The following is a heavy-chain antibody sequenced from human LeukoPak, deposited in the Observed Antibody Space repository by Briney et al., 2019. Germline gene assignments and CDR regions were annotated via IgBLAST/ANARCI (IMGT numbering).Heavy chain of an antibody. CDR2: IRYDGSNK. Sequence: GGSLRLSCAVSGFTFSSYGMHWVRQAPGKGLEWVAFIRYDGSNKYYADSVKGRFTISRDNSKNTLYLQMNSLRAEDTAVYYCAKSPNLWQLAGRDAFDIWGQGTMVTVSS. V-gene: IGHV3-30*02. CDR1: GFTFSSYG. D-gene: IGHD6-6*01. CDR3: AKSPNLWQLAGRDAFDI. J-gene: IGHJ3*02.